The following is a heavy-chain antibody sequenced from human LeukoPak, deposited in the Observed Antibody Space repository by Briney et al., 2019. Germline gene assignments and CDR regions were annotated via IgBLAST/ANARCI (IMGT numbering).Heavy chain of an antibody. CDR2: ISSSSSYI. Sequence: PGGSLRLSCAASGFTFSSYSMNWVRQAPGKGLEWVSSISSSSSYIYYADSVKGRFTISRDNAKNSLYLQMNSLRAEDTAVYYCARDRTMDTAMDDAFDIWGQGTMVTVSS. J-gene: IGHJ3*02. V-gene: IGHV3-21*01. CDR3: ARDRTMDTAMDDAFDI. D-gene: IGHD5-18*01. CDR1: GFTFSSYS.